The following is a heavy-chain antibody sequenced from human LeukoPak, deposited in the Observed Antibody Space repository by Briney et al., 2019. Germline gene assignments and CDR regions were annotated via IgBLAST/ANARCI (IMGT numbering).Heavy chain of an antibody. D-gene: IGHD3-22*01. V-gene: IGHV3-23*01. CDR2: ISDSGGST. J-gene: IGHJ4*02. CDR3: ARRGVVIRVILVGFHKEAFYFDS. Sequence: GSLRLSCAVSGVTLSNYGMSWVRQAPGKGLEWVAGISDSGGSTNYADSVKGRFTISRDNPKNTLYLQMNSLRAEDTAVYFCARRGVVIRVILVGFHKEAFYFDSWGQGALVTVSS. CDR1: GVTLSNYG.